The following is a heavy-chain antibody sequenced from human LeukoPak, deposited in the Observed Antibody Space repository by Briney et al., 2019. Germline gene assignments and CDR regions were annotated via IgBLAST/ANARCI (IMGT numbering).Heavy chain of an antibody. D-gene: IGHD3-3*01. Sequence: PGGSLRLSCAASGFTFSSYAMSWIRQPPGKGLEWIGYIYYSGSTNYNPSLKSRVTISVDTSKNQFSLKLSSVTAADTAVYYCARAYVLRFLEWRSYAFDIWGQGTMVTVSS. J-gene: IGHJ3*02. CDR3: ARAYVLRFLEWRSYAFDI. V-gene: IGHV4-59*01. CDR1: GFTFSSYA. CDR2: IYYSGST.